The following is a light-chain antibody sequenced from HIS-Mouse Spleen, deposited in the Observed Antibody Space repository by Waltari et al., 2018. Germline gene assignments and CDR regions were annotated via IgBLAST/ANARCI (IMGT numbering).Light chain of an antibody. CDR1: SSDGGDYNY. CDR3: CSYAGSYTWV. Sequence: QSALTQPRSVTGSPGQSVAISSTGTSSDGGDYNYASWYQQHPDKAPKHMIYDVSKRPSGVPDRFSGSKSGNTASLTISGLQAEDEADYYCCSYAGSYTWVFGGGTKLTVL. CDR2: DVS. V-gene: IGLV2-11*01. J-gene: IGLJ3*02.